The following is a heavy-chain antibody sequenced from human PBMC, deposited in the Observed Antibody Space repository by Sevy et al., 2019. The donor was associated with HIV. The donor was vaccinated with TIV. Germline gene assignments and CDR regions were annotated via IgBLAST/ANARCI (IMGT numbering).Heavy chain of an antibody. CDR2: IYYSGST. J-gene: IGHJ4*02. Sequence: SETLSLTCTVSGGSISSSSYYWGWIRQPPGKGLEWIGNIYYSGSTYYNPSLKTRVTISVDTSKNQFSLKVSSVTAADTAVYYCAKTRDGYNSSCFDYWGQGTLVTVSS. CDR1: GGSISSSSYY. V-gene: IGHV4-39*01. CDR3: AKTRDGYNSSCFDY. D-gene: IGHD5-12*01.